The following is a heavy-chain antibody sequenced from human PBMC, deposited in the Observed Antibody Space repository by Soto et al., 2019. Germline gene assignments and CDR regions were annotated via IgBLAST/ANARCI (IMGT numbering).Heavy chain of an antibody. V-gene: IGHV3-23*01. CDR1: GFNFSNYA. CDR3: AKDRRAGGNSAFYFDF. J-gene: IGHJ4*02. CDR2: ISATGGGT. D-gene: IGHD3-16*01. Sequence: RGGSLRLSCAAYGFNFSNYAMSWVRKAPGKGLEWVSLISATGGGTYYADSVKGRFTISRDNSHNTLYLQVHSLTAEDTAVYYCAKDRRAGGNSAFYFDFWGEGAQVTVSS.